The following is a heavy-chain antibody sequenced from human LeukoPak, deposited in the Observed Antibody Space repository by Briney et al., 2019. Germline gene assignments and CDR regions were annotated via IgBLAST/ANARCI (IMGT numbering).Heavy chain of an antibody. CDR3: ARGGGTRVYYFDY. CDR1: GYTFTNFG. Sequence: ASVKVSRKASGYTFTNFGVAWVRQAPGQGLEWMAWISAYNGNPNYAQTFQGRVTMTTDTSTSTAYMELRNLTSDETAVYFCARGGGTRVYYFDYGGQGTLVTVSS. J-gene: IGHJ4*02. D-gene: IGHD1-1*01. V-gene: IGHV1-18*01. CDR2: ISAYNGNP.